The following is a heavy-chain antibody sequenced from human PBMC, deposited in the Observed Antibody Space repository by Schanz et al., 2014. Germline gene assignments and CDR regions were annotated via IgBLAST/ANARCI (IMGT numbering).Heavy chain of an antibody. CDR2: IIPILGME. Sequence: QVQLVQSGAEVKKPGSSVKVSCKASGGTFSSYAFSWVRQAPGQGLEWMGKIIPILGMENYAQKFQGRVPITSAISTSTAYMDLSSLRSDDTAVYSCARDIQYPYDTSGPVGAFDIWGQGTVVTVSS. CDR1: GGTFSSYA. D-gene: IGHD3-22*01. J-gene: IGHJ3*02. V-gene: IGHV1-69*04. CDR3: ARDIQYPYDTSGPVGAFDI.